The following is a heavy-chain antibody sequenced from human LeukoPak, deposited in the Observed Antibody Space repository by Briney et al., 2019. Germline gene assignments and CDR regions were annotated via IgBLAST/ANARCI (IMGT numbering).Heavy chain of an antibody. Sequence: SETLSLTCTVSGGSISSYYWSWIRQPPWKGLEWMGYIYYSGSTNYNPSLKSRVTISVDASKNQFSLKLSSVTAADTAVYYCARQVGLYYFAYWGQGTLVTVSS. CDR2: IYYSGST. J-gene: IGHJ4*02. CDR3: ARQVGLYYFAY. CDR1: GGSISSYY. D-gene: IGHD1-26*01. V-gene: IGHV4-59*08.